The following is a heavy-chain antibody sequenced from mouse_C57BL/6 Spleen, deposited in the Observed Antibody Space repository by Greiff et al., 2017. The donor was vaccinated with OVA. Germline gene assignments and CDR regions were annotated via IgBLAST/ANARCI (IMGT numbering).Heavy chain of an antibody. Sequence: EVMLVESGGGLVKPGGSLKLSCAASGFTFSSYAMSWVRQTPEKRLEWVATISDGGSYTYYPDNVKGRFTISRDNAKNNLYLQMSHLKSEDTAMYYCARSVYDYDAWFAYWGQGTLVTVSA. V-gene: IGHV5-4*03. D-gene: IGHD2-4*01. CDR1: GFTFSSYA. CDR2: ISDGGSYT. J-gene: IGHJ3*01. CDR3: ARSVYDYDAWFAY.